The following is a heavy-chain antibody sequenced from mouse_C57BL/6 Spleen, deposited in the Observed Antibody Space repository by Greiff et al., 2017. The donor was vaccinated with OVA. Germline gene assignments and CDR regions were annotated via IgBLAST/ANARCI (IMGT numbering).Heavy chain of an antibody. Sequence: VQLQQPGAGLVKPGASVKISGKASGYTFPSYWITWVKQRPGQGLGWIGDIYPGSGSTTYNEKLRSKATLTVDTSSSTAYMQLSSLTSEDSAVYYCARSSYSNYGGWFAYWGQGTLVTVSA. CDR1: GYTFPSYW. D-gene: IGHD2-5*01. V-gene: IGHV1-55*01. CDR2: IYPGSGST. J-gene: IGHJ3*01. CDR3: ARSSYSNYGGWFAY.